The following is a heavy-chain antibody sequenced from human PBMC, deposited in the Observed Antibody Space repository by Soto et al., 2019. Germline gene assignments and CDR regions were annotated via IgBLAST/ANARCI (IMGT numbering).Heavy chain of an antibody. V-gene: IGHV3-7*04. CDR1: GFTFGNYW. CDR2: IKPDGSET. Sequence: GGSLRLSCAASGFTFGNYWMTWVRQAPEKGLEWVANIKPDGSETYYADSVKGRFTISRDNAKNSLYLQMISLRAADTAVYYCARGDYYDTSGPFSDAFDIWGQGTMVTVS. D-gene: IGHD3-22*01. CDR3: ARGDYYDTSGPFSDAFDI. J-gene: IGHJ3*02.